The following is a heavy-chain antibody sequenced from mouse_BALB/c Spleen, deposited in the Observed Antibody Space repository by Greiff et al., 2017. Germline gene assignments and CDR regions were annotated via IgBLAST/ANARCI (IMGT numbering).Heavy chain of an antibody. D-gene: IGHD2-4*01. CDR3: ARDLSYDYDAVAY. CDR1: GFTFSSYG. CDR2: INSNGGST. J-gene: IGHJ3*01. Sequence: EVQLVESGGGLVQPGGSLKLSCAASGFTFSSYGMSWVRQTPDKRLELVATINSNGGSTYYPDSVKGRFTISRDNAKNTLYLQMSSLKSEDTAMYYCARDLSYDYDAVAYWGQGTLVTVSA. V-gene: IGHV5-6-3*01.